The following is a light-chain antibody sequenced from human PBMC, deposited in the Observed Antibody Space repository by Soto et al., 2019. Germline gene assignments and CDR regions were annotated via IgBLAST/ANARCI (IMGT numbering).Light chain of an antibody. CDR2: QVT. CDR3: SSFAGANIWV. J-gene: IGLJ3*02. V-gene: IGLV2-14*01. CDR1: SSDLAIYNY. Sequence: QSALTQPASVSGSPGQSITISCTGTSSDLAIYNYVSWYQQQPGKAPKLMIYQVTNRPSGVSNRFSGSKSGNTASLTVSALQADDEASYYCSSFAGANIWVFGGGTKVTVL.